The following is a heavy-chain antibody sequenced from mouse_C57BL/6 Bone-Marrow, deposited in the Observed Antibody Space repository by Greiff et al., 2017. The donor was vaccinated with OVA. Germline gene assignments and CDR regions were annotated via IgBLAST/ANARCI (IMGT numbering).Heavy chain of an antibody. CDR2: IYPGDGDT. J-gene: IGHJ1*03. CDR3: ARSFITTVVAPYFDV. Sequence: VMLVESGPELVKPGASVKISCKASGYAFSSSWMNWVKQRPGKGLEWIGRIYPGDGDTNYNGKFKGKATLTADKSSSTAYMQLSSLTSEDSAVYFCARSFITTVVAPYFDVWGTGTTVTVSS. D-gene: IGHD1-1*01. CDR1: GYAFSSSW. V-gene: IGHV1-82*01.